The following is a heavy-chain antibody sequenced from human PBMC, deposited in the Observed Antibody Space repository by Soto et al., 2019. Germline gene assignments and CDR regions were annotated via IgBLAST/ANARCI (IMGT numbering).Heavy chain of an antibody. D-gene: IGHD2-15*01. CDR3: ANGGFNPKWWYPWGY. CDR2: ISGSGGST. J-gene: IGHJ4*02. Sequence: EVQLLESGGGLVQPGGSLRLSCAASGFTFSSYAMSWVRQAPGKGLEWVSAISGSGGSTYYADSVKGRFTISRDNSKNTLYLQMNSLRAEDTAVYYCANGGFNPKWWYPWGYWGQGTLVTVSS. V-gene: IGHV3-23*01. CDR1: GFTFSSYA.